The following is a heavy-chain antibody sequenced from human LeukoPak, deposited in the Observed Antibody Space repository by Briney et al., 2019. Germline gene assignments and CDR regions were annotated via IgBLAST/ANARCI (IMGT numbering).Heavy chain of an antibody. J-gene: IGHJ4*02. Sequence: GGSLRLSCAASGFTFSSYGMHWVRQALGKGLEWVAFIRYDGSNKYYADSVKGRFTISRDNSKNTLYLQMNSLRAEDTAVYYCAKDVEQQLGYWGQGTLVTVSS. D-gene: IGHD6-13*01. CDR3: AKDVEQQLGY. CDR1: GFTFSSYG. V-gene: IGHV3-30*02. CDR2: IRYDGSNK.